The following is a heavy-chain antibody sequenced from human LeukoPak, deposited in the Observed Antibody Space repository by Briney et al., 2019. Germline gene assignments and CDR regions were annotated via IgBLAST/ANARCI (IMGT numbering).Heavy chain of an antibody. CDR1: GFTFSSYT. D-gene: IGHD1-26*01. CDR2: ISASGGST. V-gene: IGHV3-23*01. CDR3: AKGGSYSLSHAFDI. J-gene: IGHJ3*02. Sequence: GGSLRLSCAASGFTFSSYTMNWVRQAPGKGLEWVPGISASGGSTYYADSVKGRFTISRDNSKNTLYLQMNSLRAEDTAVYYCAKGGSYSLSHAFDIWGQGTMVTASS.